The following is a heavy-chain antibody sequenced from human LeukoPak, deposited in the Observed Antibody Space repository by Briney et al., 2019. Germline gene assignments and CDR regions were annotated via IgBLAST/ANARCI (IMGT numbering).Heavy chain of an antibody. CDR2: IFHDGATI. J-gene: IGHJ4*02. V-gene: IGHV3-33*03. Sequence: GGSLRPSCAVSGFTFSSYGMHWVRQAPGRGLEWVAMIFHDGATIHYSDSIKGRFTTSRDNSNNILSLQMVSLRADDTGVYYCARSNGFNSYFIDYWGQGTLVTVSS. CDR3: ARSNGFNSYFIDY. CDR1: GFTFSSYG. D-gene: IGHD2-8*01.